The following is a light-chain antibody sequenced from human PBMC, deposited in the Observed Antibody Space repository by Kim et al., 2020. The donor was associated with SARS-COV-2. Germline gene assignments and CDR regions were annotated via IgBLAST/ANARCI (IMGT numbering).Light chain of an antibody. CDR3: QQSYSTPPYT. Sequence: SVGDRVTLTCRASQSISSYLNWYQQKPGKAPKLLIYAASSLQSGVPSRFSGSGSGTDFTLTISSLQPEDFATYYCQQSYSTPPYTFGQGTKLEIK. CDR2: AAS. CDR1: QSISSY. V-gene: IGKV1-39*01. J-gene: IGKJ2*01.